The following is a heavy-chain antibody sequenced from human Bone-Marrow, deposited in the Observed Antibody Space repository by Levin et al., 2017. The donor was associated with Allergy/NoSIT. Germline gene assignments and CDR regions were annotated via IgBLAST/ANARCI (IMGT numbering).Heavy chain of an antibody. J-gene: IGHJ3*02. Sequence: SSETLSLTCTVSGGSISSYYWSWIRQPPGKGLEWIGYIYYSGSTNYNPSLKSRVTISVDTSKNQFSLKLSSVTAADTAVYYCARHDTPFYCSGGSCYPFDAFDSWGQGTMVTVSS. CDR3: ARHDTPFYCSGGSCYPFDAFDS. V-gene: IGHV4-59*08. CDR1: GGSISSYY. CDR2: IYYSGST. D-gene: IGHD2-15*01.